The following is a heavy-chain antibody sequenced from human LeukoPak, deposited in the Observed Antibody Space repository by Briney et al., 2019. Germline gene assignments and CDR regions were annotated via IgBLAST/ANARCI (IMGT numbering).Heavy chain of an antibody. V-gene: IGHV3-23*01. J-gene: IGHJ4*02. CDR2: ISGSGGST. CDR3: AKDGRVTIFGVVNPRHREAITTVY. D-gene: IGHD3-3*01. Sequence: GGSLRLSCAASGFTFSSYAMSWVRQAPGKGLEWVSAISGSGGSTYYADSVKGRFTISRDNSKNTLYLQMNSLRAEDTAVYYCAKDGRVTIFGVVNPRHREAITTVYWGQGTLVTVSS. CDR1: GFTFSSYA.